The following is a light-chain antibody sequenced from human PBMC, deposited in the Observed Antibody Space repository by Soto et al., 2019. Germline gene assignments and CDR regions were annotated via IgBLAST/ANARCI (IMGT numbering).Light chain of an antibody. CDR1: QSVYSNY. CDR3: QQYGSSPLT. Sequence: EIVLTQSPGTLSLSPGERATLSCRASQSVYSNYLAWYQQKPGQSPRLLMYGASTGVTVIPDGLSGSASGTELTLTISSLEPEDFSVYSSQQYGSSPLTCGAGTKVDLK. CDR2: GAS. V-gene: IGKV3-20*01. J-gene: IGKJ3*01.